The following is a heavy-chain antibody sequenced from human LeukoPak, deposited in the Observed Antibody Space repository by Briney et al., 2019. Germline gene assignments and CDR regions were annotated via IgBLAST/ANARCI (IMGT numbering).Heavy chain of an antibody. CDR1: GGSFSGYY. J-gene: IGHJ4*02. Sequence: SETLSLTCAVYGGSFSGYYWSWIRQPPGKGLEWIGEINHSGSTNYNPSLKSRVTISVDTSKNQFSLKLSSVTAADTAVYYCARLFSSSWSLYFDYWGQGTLVTVSS. V-gene: IGHV4-34*01. CDR2: INHSGST. D-gene: IGHD6-13*01. CDR3: ARLFSSSWSLYFDY.